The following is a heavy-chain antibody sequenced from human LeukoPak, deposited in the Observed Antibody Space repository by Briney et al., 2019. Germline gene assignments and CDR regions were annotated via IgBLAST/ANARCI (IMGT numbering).Heavy chain of an antibody. J-gene: IGHJ4*02. Sequence: GASVKVSCKASGGTFSSYAISWVRQAPGQGLEWMGRIIPILGIANYAQKFQGRVTITADKSTSTAYMELSSLRSEDTAVYYCARQLIGPPGVDGDHDFGFDYWGQGTLVTVSS. V-gene: IGHV1-69*04. D-gene: IGHD4-17*01. CDR2: IIPILGIA. CDR3: ARQLIGPPGVDGDHDFGFDY. CDR1: GGTFSSYA.